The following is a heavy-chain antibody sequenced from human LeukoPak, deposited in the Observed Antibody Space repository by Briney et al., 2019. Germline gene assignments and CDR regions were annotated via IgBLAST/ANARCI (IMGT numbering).Heavy chain of an antibody. CDR1: GGTFSSYT. Sequence: ASVKVSCKASGGTFSSYTISGVRQAPGQELEWMGRIIPILGIANYAQKFQGRVTITADKYTSTTYMELSSLRSEDTAVYYCARGPSLGYFDYWGQGTLVTVSS. CDR2: IIPILGIA. J-gene: IGHJ4*02. CDR3: ARGPSLGYFDY. V-gene: IGHV1-69*02.